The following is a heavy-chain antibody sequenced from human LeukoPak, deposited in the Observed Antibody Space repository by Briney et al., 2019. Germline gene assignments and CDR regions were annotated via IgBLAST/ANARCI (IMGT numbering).Heavy chain of an antibody. CDR1: GFTFSNSA. Sequence: PGGSLRLSCAASGFTFSNSAMHWVRQAPGKGLEWVAVISSDGSNEYYADSVKGRFTISRDNPKNTLSLQMNSLRAEDTAVYYCARGGIAVAGYFDYWGQGTLVTVSS. V-gene: IGHV3-30-3*01. CDR3: ARGGIAVAGYFDY. J-gene: IGHJ4*02. CDR2: ISSDGSNE. D-gene: IGHD6-19*01.